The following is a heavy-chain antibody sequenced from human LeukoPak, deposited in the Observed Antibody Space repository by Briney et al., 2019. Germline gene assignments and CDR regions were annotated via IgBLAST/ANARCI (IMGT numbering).Heavy chain of an antibody. CDR3: AKPQYSGSPPQDY. J-gene: IGHJ4*02. Sequence: GGSLRLSCTTSGFTFGTHTMHWFRQAPGKGLQWIGFIRSSGTTQYAASVKGRFTISRDDSKSIAYLQMNSLRAEDTAVYYCAKPQYSGSPPQDYWSQGTLVTVSS. D-gene: IGHD1-26*01. CDR2: IRSSGTT. CDR1: GFTFGTHT. V-gene: IGHV3-49*03.